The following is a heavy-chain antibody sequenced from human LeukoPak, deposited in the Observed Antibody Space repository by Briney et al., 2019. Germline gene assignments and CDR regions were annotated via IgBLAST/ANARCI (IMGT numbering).Heavy chain of an antibody. J-gene: IGHJ4*02. CDR3: AKELPDYIVVVPAAIAEYYFDY. CDR2: ISYDGSNK. V-gene: IGHV3-30*18. D-gene: IGHD2-2*02. Sequence: GRSLRLSCAASGFTFSSYGMHWVRQAPDKGLEWVAVISYDGSNKYYADSVKGRFTISRDNSKNTLYLQMNSLRAEDTAVYYCAKELPDYIVVVPAAIAEYYFDYWGQGTLVTVSS. CDR1: GFTFSSYG.